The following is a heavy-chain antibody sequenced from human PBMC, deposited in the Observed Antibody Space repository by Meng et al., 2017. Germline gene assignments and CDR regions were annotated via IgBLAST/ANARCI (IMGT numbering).Heavy chain of an antibody. Sequence: QLGQPGAEVKKPGASVKDSCKPSGYNFPDYYIHWVRRAPGQGLEWMGRINPKSGDTHYAQKFQARVTMTGDTSISTAYMELSGLRSDDTAMYYCARDEDISAAGKLFGDYWGQGTLVTVSS. CDR2: INPKSGDT. D-gene: IGHD6-25*01. CDR3: ARDEDISAAGKLFGDY. J-gene: IGHJ4*02. CDR1: GYNFPDYY. V-gene: IGHV1-2*06.